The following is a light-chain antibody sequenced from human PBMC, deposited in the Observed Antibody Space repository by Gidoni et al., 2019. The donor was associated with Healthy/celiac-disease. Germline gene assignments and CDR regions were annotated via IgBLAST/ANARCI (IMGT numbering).Light chain of an antibody. CDR2: KDS. CDR3: QAWDSSTAWHVV. V-gene: IGLV3-1*01. J-gene: IGLJ2*01. Sequence: SYELTQPPSVSVSPGKTASITCSGDKLGDKYACWYQQKPGQSPVLVIYKDSKRPSGIPERFSGSNCGNTATLTISGTQAMDEADYYCQAWDSSTAWHVVFGGGTKLTVL. CDR1: KLGDKY.